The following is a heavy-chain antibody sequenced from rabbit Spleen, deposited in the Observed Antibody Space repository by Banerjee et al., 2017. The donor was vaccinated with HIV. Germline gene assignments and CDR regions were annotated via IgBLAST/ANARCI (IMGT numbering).Heavy chain of an antibody. J-gene: IGHJ6*01. D-gene: IGHD1-1*01. V-gene: IGHV1S40*01. CDR2: INTATSKA. CDR1: GISFGISDY. Sequence: QSLEESGGGLVKPGGTLTLTCKASGISFGISDYMCWVRQAPGKGLEWIACINTATSKAVYATWAKGRFTISRTSSTTVTLQMTSLTAADTATYFCARDTSSSFSSYGMDLWGPGHPRHRL. CDR3: ARDTSSSFSSYGMDL.